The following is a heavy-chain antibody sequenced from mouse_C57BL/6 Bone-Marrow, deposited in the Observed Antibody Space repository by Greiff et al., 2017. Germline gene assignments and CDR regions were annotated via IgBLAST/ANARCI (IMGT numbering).Heavy chain of an antibody. CDR2: INYDGSST. CDR1: GFTFSDYY. Sequence: EVHLVESEGGLVQPGSSMKLSCTASGFTFSDYYMAWVRQVPEKGLEWVANINYDGSSTYYLDSLKSRFIISRDNAKNILYLQMISLKSEDTATYYCARDGNWNWYWYCDVWGTGTTVTVSS. V-gene: IGHV5-16*01. J-gene: IGHJ1*03. D-gene: IGHD4-1*01. CDR3: ARDGNWNWYWYCDV.